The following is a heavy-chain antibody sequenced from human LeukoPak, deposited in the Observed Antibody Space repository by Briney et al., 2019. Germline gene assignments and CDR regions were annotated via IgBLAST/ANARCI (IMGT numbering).Heavy chain of an antibody. CDR3: ARGYGGLYYYYGMDV. V-gene: IGHV1-8*01. CDR2: MNPNSGNT. J-gene: IGHJ6*02. Sequence: ASVKVSCKAPGYTFTSYDINWVRQATGQGLEWMGWMNPNSGNTGYAQKFQGRVTMTRNTSISTAYMELSSLRSEDTAVYYCARGYGGLYYYYGMDVWGQGTTVTVSS. CDR1: GYTFTSYD. D-gene: IGHD4-23*01.